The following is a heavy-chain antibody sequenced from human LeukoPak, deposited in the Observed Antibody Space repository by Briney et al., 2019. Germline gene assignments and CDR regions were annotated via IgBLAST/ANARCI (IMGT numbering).Heavy chain of an antibody. J-gene: IGHJ4*02. CDR3: ARDPIRGAF. CDR1: GFTSSTYT. V-gene: IGHV3-21*01. D-gene: IGHD3-10*01. CDR2: ISSSGIYI. Sequence: GGSLRLSCEVSGFTSSTYTMNWVRQAPEKGLEWVSSISSSGIYIYYADSVKGRFTISRENAKNSIYLQMNSLRAEDTAVYYCARDPIRGAFWGQGTLVTVSS.